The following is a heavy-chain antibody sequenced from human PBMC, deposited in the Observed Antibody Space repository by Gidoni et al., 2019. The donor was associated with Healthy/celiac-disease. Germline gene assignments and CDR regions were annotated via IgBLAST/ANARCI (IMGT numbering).Heavy chain of an antibody. J-gene: IGHJ6*02. D-gene: IGHD3-16*01. CDR1: GFTFSSYA. CDR3: AKMGEGYYYGMDV. CDR2: ISGSGGST. V-gene: IGHV3-23*01. Sequence: EVQLLESGGGLVQPGGSLRLSCAASGFTFSSYAMSWVRQAPGKGLGWGSAISGSGGSTYYADSVKGRFTISRDNSKNTLYLQMNSLGAEDTAVYYCAKMGEGYYYGMDVWGQGTTVTVSS.